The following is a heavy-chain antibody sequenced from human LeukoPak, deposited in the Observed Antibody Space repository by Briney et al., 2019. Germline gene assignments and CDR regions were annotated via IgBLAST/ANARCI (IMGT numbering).Heavy chain of an antibody. Sequence: GGSLRLSCAAFGFTFSSYSMNWVRQAPGKGLEWVSYISSRSTTTNYADSVKGRFTISRDNAKNSLYLQMNSLRAEDTAVYYCAKAYYDTSGRMGGFDYWGQGTLVTVSS. J-gene: IGHJ4*02. D-gene: IGHD3-22*01. V-gene: IGHV3-48*04. CDR2: ISSRSTTT. CDR1: GFTFSSYS. CDR3: AKAYYDTSGRMGGFDY.